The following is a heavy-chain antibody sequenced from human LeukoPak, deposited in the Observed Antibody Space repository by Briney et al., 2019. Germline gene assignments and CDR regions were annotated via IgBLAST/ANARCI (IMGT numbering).Heavy chain of an antibody. CDR1: GFTVSSNY. CDR3: ARDKRRDYGNYYYGMDV. D-gene: IGHD4-17*01. CDR2: IYSGGST. J-gene: IGHJ6*02. Sequence: GGSLRLSCAASGFTVSSNYMSWVRQAPGKGLEWVAVIYSGGSTYYADSVKGRVTISRHNSKNTLYLQMNSLRAEDTAVYYCARDKRRDYGNYYYGMDVWGPGTTVTVSS. V-gene: IGHV3-53*04.